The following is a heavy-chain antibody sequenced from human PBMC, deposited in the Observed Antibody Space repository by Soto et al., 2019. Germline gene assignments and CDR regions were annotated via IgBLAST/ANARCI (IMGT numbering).Heavy chain of an antibody. CDR1: GGTFSSYA. V-gene: IGHV1-69*13. D-gene: IGHD5-18*01. J-gene: IGHJ4*02. CDR2: IIPIFGTA. Sequence: SVKVSCKASGGTFSSYAISWVRQAPGQGLEWMGGIIPIFGTANYAQKFQGRVTITADESTSTAYMELSSLRSEGTAVYYCATKARGYSYGYRDYFDYWGQGTLVTVSS. CDR3: ATKARGYSYGYRDYFDY.